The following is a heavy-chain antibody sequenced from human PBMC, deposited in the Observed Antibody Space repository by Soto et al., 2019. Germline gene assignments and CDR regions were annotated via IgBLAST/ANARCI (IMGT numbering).Heavy chain of an antibody. CDR1: GGSISSSSYY. D-gene: IGHD3-22*01. V-gene: IGHV4-39*01. Sequence: PSETLSLTCTVSGGSISSSSYYWGWIRQPPGKGLEWIGSIYYSGSTYYNPSLKSRVTISVDTSKNQFSLKLSSVTAADTAVYYCARAHTYYYDSSGQFDYWGQGTLVTVSP. CDR3: ARAHTYYYDSSGQFDY. CDR2: IYYSGST. J-gene: IGHJ4*02.